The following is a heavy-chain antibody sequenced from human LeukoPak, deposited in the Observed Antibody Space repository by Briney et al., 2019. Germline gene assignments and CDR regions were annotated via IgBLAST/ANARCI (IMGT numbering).Heavy chain of an antibody. D-gene: IGHD2-2*01. J-gene: IGHJ4*02. CDR3: ASTYTMPGPYFDY. CDR2: IYHGGST. Sequence: PSETLSLTCAVSGGSISSGGYSWSWIRQPPGKGLEWIGYIYHGGSTYYNPSLKSRVTISVDRSKNQFSLKLSSVTAADTAVYYCASTYTMPGPYFDYWGQGTLVTVSS. V-gene: IGHV4-30-2*01. CDR1: GGSISSGGYS.